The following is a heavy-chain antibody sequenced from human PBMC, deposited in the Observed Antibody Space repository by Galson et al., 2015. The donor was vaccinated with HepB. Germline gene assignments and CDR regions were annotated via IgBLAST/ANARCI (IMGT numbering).Heavy chain of an antibody. CDR1: GFTFSSYA. Sequence: SLRLSCAASGFTFSSYAMHWVRQAPGKGLEWVAVISYDGSNKYYADSVKGRFTISRDNSKNTLYLQMNSLRAEDTAVYYCARGPNYDFWSGYPFDYWGQGTLVTVSS. CDR3: ARGPNYDFWSGYPFDY. D-gene: IGHD3-3*01. J-gene: IGHJ4*02. CDR2: ISYDGSNK. V-gene: IGHV3-30-3*01.